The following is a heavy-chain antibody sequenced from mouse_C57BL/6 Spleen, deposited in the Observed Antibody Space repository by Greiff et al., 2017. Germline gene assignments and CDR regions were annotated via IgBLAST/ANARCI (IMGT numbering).Heavy chain of an antibody. D-gene: IGHD4-1*01. J-gene: IGHJ4*01. CDR3: ARLGRYYAMDY. Sequence: DVKLQESGPGLVKPSQSLSLTCSVTGYSITSGYYWNWIRQFPGNKLEWMGYISYDGSNNYNPSLKNRISITRDTSKNQFFLKLNSVTTEDTATYYCARLGRYYAMDYWGQGTSVTVSS. CDR2: ISYDGSN. V-gene: IGHV3-6*01. CDR1: GYSITSGYY.